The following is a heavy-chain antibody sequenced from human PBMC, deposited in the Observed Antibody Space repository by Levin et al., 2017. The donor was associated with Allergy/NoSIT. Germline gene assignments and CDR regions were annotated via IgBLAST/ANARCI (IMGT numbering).Heavy chain of an antibody. CDR3: ARGRLYYDSSAYWND. Sequence: GGSLRLSCKASGYTFTDYYIHWVRQAPGQGLEWMGWINPNTGGTNYAQKFQGRVTMTRDTSISTAYMELNRLRSDDTAVSYCARGRLYYDSSAYWNDWGQGTLVIVSS. CDR1: GYTFTDYY. V-gene: IGHV1-2*02. CDR2: INPNTGGT. D-gene: IGHD3-22*01. J-gene: IGHJ4*02.